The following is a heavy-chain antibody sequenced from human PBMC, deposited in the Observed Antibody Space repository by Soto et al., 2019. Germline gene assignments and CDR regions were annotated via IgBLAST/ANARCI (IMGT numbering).Heavy chain of an antibody. CDR3: ARGPAVAGVVPPTENYGMDT. V-gene: IGHV6-1*01. J-gene: IGHJ6*02. D-gene: IGHD6-19*01. CDR2: TYYRSKWYN. Sequence: SQTLSLTCAISGDSVSSNSAAWNWIRQSPSRGLEWLGRTYYRSKWYNDYAVSVKSRITINPDTSKNQFSLQLNSVTPEDTAVYYCARGPAVAGVVPPTENYGMDTWDQETTFTISS. CDR1: GDSVSSNSAA.